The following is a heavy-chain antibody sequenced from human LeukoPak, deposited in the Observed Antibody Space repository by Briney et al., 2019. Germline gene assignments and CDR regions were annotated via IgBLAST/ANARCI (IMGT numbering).Heavy chain of an antibody. D-gene: IGHD3-22*01. V-gene: IGHV4-59*12. Sequence: SETLSLTCTVSGGSISTYYWSWIRQPPGKGLEWTGYIHYSGSTNYNPSLRSRVTISLDPSKNQFSLNLSSVTAADTAVYYCASTPIAAAGMRRWYYDSSGYPYWGQGTLVTVSS. J-gene: IGHJ4*02. CDR1: GGSISTYY. CDR3: ASTPIAAAGMRRWYYDSSGYPY. CDR2: IHYSGST.